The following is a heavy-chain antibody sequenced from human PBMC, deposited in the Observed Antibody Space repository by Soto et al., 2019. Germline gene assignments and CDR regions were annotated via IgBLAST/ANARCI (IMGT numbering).Heavy chain of an antibody. CDR1: GFTFSSYG. D-gene: IGHD5-12*01. J-gene: IGHJ6*02. Sequence: QVQLVESGGGVVQPGRSLRLSCAASGFTFSSYGMHWVRQAPGKGLEWVAVISYDGSNKYYADSVKGRFTISRDNSKNTLYLQMNSLRAEDTALYYCAKDRVATATPAGGMDVWGQGTTVTVSS. CDR2: ISYDGSNK. V-gene: IGHV3-30*18. CDR3: AKDRVATATPAGGMDV.